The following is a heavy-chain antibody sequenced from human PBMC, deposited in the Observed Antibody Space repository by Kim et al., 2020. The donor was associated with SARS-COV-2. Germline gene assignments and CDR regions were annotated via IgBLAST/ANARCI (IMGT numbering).Heavy chain of an antibody. Sequence: QNPQGRVTMTTDTSTSTAYMELRSLRSDDTAVYYCARRYYDSSGYNPLDYWGQGTLVTVSS. D-gene: IGHD3-22*01. J-gene: IGHJ4*02. V-gene: IGHV1-18*01. CDR3: ARRYYDSSGYNPLDY.